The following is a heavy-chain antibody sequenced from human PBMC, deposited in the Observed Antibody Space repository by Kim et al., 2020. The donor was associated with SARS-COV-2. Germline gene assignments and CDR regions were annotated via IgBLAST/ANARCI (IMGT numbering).Heavy chain of an antibody. V-gene: IGHV3-53*01. D-gene: IGHD3-3*01. Sequence: YYADSVKDRFTISRDNSKNTLYLQMNSRGAKDTAVYYCARVTRFTNRFDPWGQGTLGTVSS. J-gene: IGHJ5*02. CDR3: ARVTRFTNRFDP.